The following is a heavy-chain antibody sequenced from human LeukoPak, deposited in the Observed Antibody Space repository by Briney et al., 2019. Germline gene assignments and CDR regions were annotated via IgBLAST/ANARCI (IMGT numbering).Heavy chain of an antibody. J-gene: IGHJ4*02. CDR3: AKVPQGTNYGY. V-gene: IGHV3-23*01. CDR2: ISRSGDST. D-gene: IGHD4-17*01. CDR1: AFTFSSYA. Sequence: PGGSLRLSCAASAFTFSSYAMTWVRQAPGKGLEWVSTISRSGDSTYYGDSVKGRFTISRDNSKNTLYLHMDSLRAEDTAVYYCAKVPQGTNYGYWGQGTLVTVSS.